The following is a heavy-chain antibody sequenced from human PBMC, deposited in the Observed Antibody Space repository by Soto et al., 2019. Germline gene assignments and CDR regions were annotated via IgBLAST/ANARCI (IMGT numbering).Heavy chain of an antibody. CDR1: GQSFSGHS. D-gene: IGHD1-1*01. J-gene: IGHJ4*02. CDR2: INESGST. Sequence: QVQLQQWGAGLVKPSETLSLSCAVYGQSFSGHSWAWIRQSPGKGLEWIGEINESGSTYYNPSLKSRLTISAAPSKNQFSLKLSSVSAADTAVYFCARGSGIVALPGELEDVNYDYWGQGTLVNVSS. V-gene: IGHV4-34*01. CDR3: ARGSGIVALPGELEDVNYDY.